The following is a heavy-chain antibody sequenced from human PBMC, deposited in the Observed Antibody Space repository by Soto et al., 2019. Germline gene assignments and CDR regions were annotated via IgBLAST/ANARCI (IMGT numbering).Heavy chain of an antibody. CDR3: ASLNCSSTSCYPYYYYGMDV. CDR2: ISSSSSYI. Sequence: GGSLRLSCAASGFTFSSYSMNWVRQAPGKWLEWVSSISSSSSYIYYADSVKGRFTISRDNAKNSLYLQMNSLRAEDTAVYYCASLNCSSTSCYPYYYYGMDVWGQGXTVTVSS. CDR1: GFTFSSYS. D-gene: IGHD2-2*01. J-gene: IGHJ6*02. V-gene: IGHV3-21*01.